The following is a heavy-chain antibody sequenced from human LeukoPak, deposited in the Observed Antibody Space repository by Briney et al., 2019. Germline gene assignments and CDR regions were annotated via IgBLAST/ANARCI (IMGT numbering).Heavy chain of an antibody. CDR2: IFHSGNS. CDR1: GYSMSSGYY. Sequence: PSETLSLTCTVSGYSMSSGYYWGWIRQPPGKGLQWIGSIFHSGNSYYNPSLKSRVTISVDTSKNQFSLKVNSVTAADTAVYYCAKAIVGQWLVSAFDIWGQGTMVTVSS. CDR3: AKAIVGQWLVSAFDI. J-gene: IGHJ3*02. V-gene: IGHV4-38-2*02. D-gene: IGHD6-19*01.